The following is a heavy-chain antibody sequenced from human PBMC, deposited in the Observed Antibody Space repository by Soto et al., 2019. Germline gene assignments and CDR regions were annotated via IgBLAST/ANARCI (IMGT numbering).Heavy chain of an antibody. CDR3: AREVITPVHQGADDAFEL. D-gene: IGHD2-15*01. CDR1: GGSISSGNHF. CDR2: IFYSGTA. V-gene: IGHV4-30-4*01. Sequence: QVQLQEAGPGLVKPSQTLSLTCIVSGGSISSGNHFWSWIRQPPGKGLEWIGYIFYSGTAHYNSSLKSRVTISIDPSKNQFSLNLSAVTAADTAMYYCAREVITPVHQGADDAFELWGQGTMVTVSS. J-gene: IGHJ3*01.